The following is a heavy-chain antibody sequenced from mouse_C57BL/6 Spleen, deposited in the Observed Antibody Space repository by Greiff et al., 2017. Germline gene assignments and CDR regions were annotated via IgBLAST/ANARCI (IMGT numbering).Heavy chain of an antibody. CDR2: ISDGGSYT. Sequence: EVQLVESGGGLVKPGGSLKLSCAASGFTFSSYAMSWVRQTPEKRLEWVATISDGGSYTYYPDNVKGRFTISRDNAKNNLYLQMSHLKSEDTAMYYCARDGNYDGYYAWFAYWGQGTLVTVSA. V-gene: IGHV5-4*01. CDR1: GFTFSSYA. J-gene: IGHJ3*01. CDR3: ARDGNYDGYYAWFAY. D-gene: IGHD2-3*01.